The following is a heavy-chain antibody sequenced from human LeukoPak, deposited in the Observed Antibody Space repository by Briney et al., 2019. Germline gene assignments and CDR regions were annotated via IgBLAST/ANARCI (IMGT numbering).Heavy chain of an antibody. D-gene: IGHD6-19*01. CDR2: INPNNDVT. Sequence: ASVKVSCKASGYTFTAYYMHWVRQAPGQGPEWMGWINPNNDVTNYAQKFQGRLTLTRDTSISTAYMELTNLTSDDTAIYYCARYSSAWPFDYWGQGSPVTVSS. V-gene: IGHV1-2*02. CDR3: ARYSSAWPFDY. J-gene: IGHJ4*02. CDR1: GYTFTAYY.